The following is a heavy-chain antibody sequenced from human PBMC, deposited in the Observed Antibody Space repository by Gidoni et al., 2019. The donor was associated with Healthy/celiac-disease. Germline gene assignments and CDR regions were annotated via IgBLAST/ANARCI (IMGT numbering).Heavy chain of an antibody. Sequence: EVQLVESGGGLVQPGRSLRLSCTASGFTVGVYAMSWVRQAPGKGLEWVGFIRSKAYGGTTEYAASVKGRFTISRDDSKSIAYLQMNSLKTEDTAVYYCTRGPYGDYALYYYYGMDVWGQGTTVTVSS. CDR3: TRGPYGDYALYYYYGMDV. CDR2: IRSKAYGGTT. J-gene: IGHJ6*02. CDR1: GFTVGVYA. V-gene: IGHV3-49*04. D-gene: IGHD4-17*01.